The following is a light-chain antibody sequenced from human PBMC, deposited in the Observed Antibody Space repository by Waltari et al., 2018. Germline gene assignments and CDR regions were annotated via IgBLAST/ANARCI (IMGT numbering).Light chain of an antibody. CDR2: EVS. V-gene: IGLV2-14*01. J-gene: IGLJ1*01. CDR1: SRDAGNDNW. Sequence: QSALTQPASVSGSPGQSITISCTGTSRDAGNDNWVSWYQQHQGKAPKVVIFEVSYRPSGVSNRFSGSKSGNTASLTISGLQAEDEADYYCTSYTSSHSLVFGTGTKVTVL. CDR3: TSYTSSHSLV.